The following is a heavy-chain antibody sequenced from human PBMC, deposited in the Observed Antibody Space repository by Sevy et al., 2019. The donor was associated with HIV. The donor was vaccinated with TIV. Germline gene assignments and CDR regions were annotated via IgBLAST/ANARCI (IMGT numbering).Heavy chain of an antibody. Sequence: GGSLRLSCAASGSTFSSYGMHWVRQAPGKGLEWVAVISYDGSNKYYADSVKGRFTISRDNSKNTLYLQMNSLRAEDTAVYYCAKDALLWFRELSAGMDVWGQGTTVTVSS. CDR3: AKDALLWFRELSAGMDV. CDR1: GSTFSSYG. CDR2: ISYDGSNK. J-gene: IGHJ6*02. V-gene: IGHV3-30*18. D-gene: IGHD3-10*01.